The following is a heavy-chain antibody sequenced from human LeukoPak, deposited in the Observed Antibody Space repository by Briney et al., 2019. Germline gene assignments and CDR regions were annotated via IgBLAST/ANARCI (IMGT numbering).Heavy chain of an antibody. Sequence: PGGSLRLSCTASGFTFSTYGMNWVRQAPGKGLEWVTVISHDGSDKYYAASVKGQFAISRDNSKNTLYLQMNSLKVEDTAVYYCARRMSRITTSMDVWGQGTTVTVSS. J-gene: IGHJ6*02. CDR1: GFTFSTYG. V-gene: IGHV3-30*03. CDR3: ARRMSRITTSMDV. D-gene: IGHD3-3*01. CDR2: ISHDGSDK.